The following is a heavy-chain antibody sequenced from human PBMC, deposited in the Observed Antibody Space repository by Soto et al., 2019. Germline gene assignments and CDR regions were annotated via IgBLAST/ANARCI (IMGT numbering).Heavy chain of an antibody. V-gene: IGHV3-74*01. J-gene: IGHJ6*02. CDR3: ASHPGSYYYYYGMDV. Sequence: EVQLVESGGGLVQPGGSLRLSCAASGFTFSSYWMHWVRQAPGKGLVWVSRINSDGSSTSYADSVKGRFTISRDNAKNTMYLQMNSLRAEDTAVYYCASHPGSYYYYYGMDVWGQGTTVTVSS. CDR1: GFTFSSYW. CDR2: INSDGSST.